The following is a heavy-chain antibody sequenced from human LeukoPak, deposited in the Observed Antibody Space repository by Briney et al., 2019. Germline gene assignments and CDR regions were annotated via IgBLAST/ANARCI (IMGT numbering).Heavy chain of an antibody. CDR1: GFTFSSYA. CDR2: IWYDGSNK. Sequence: GGSLRLSCAASGFTFSSYAMHWVRQAPGKGLEWVAVIWYDGSNKYYADSVKGRFTISRDNSKNTLYLQMNSLRAEDTAVYYCARDLAVAGTDYWGQGTLVTVSS. J-gene: IGHJ4*02. CDR3: ARDLAVAGTDY. V-gene: IGHV3-33*08. D-gene: IGHD6-19*01.